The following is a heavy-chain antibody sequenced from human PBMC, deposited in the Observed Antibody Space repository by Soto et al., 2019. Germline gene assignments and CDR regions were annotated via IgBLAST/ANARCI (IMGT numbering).Heavy chain of an antibody. CDR1: GGFNNYA. CDR2: TIPELGTS. D-gene: IGHD4-17*01. Sequence: ASVKVSCKASGGFNNYAVSWVRQAPGQGLEWMGVTIPELGTSNYAQRLQGRVTITVDKATNTAYLNLTTLTSEDTAIYYCARTSMTRIDYWGQGTLVTVSS. CDR3: ARTSMTRIDY. V-gene: IGHV1-69*10. J-gene: IGHJ4*02.